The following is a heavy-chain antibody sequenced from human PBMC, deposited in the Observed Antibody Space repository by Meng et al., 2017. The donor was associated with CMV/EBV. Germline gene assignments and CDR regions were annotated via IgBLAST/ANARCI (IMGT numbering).Heavy chain of an antibody. V-gene: IGHV3-48*04. Sequence: GGSLRLSCAASGFTFSSYSMNWVRQAPGKGLEWVSYISSSSSTIYYADSVKGRFTLSRDNAKNSLYLQMNSLRAEDTAVYYCASFTIFGVVKDGMDVWGQGTTVTVSS. J-gene: IGHJ6*02. CDR1: GFTFSSYS. CDR3: ASFTIFGVVKDGMDV. D-gene: IGHD3-3*01. CDR2: ISSSSSTI.